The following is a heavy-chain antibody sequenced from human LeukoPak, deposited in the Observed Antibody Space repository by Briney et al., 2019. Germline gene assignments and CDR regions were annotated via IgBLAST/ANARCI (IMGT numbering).Heavy chain of an antibody. V-gene: IGHV3-48*04. CDR3: ARDDYGDYLGWFDS. D-gene: IGHD4-17*01. J-gene: IGHJ5*01. CDR2: ISSTSRTI. Sequence: GGSLRLSCAASGFTSSTYSMNWVRQAPGKGLEWISYISSTSRTIHYADSVKGRFTISRDNAKNSLFLQMNSLRAEDTAVYYCARDDYGDYLGWFDSWGQGTLVTVSS. CDR1: GFTSSTYS.